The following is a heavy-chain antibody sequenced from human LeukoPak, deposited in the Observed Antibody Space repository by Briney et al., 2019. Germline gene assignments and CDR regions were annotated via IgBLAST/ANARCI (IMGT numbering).Heavy chain of an antibody. Sequence: SETLSLTCAVYGGSFSGYYWSWIRQPPGKGLEWIGKINHSGSTNYNPSLKSRVTISVDTSKNQFSLKLSSVTAADTAVYYCARVGGYCSGGSCYSGEYYYYYGMDVWGQGTTVTVS. CDR3: ARVGGYCSGGSCYSGEYYYYYGMDV. J-gene: IGHJ6*02. CDR1: GGSFSGYY. V-gene: IGHV4-34*01. CDR2: INHSGST. D-gene: IGHD2-15*01.